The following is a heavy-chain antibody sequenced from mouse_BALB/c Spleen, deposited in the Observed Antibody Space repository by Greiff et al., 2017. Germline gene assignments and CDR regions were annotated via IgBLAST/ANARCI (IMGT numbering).Heavy chain of an antibody. Sequence: EVQLQQSGPGLVKPSQSLSLTCSVTGYSITSGYYWNWIRQFPGNKLEWMGYISYDGSNNYNPSLKNRISITRDTSKNQFFLKLNSVTTEDTATYYCASREYGFAYWGQGTLVTVSA. CDR1: GYSITSGYY. J-gene: IGHJ3*01. CDR2: ISYDGSN. V-gene: IGHV3-6*02. CDR3: ASREYGFAY. D-gene: IGHD2-10*02.